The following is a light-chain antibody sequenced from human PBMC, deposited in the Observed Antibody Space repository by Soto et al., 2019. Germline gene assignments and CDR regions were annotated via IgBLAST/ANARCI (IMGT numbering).Light chain of an antibody. CDR3: KQYKIYSP. CDR1: QSMSSW. J-gene: IGKJ1*01. Sequence: DIQMTQSPSTLSASVGDKVTITCRASQSMSSWLAWYQQKPGKAPKLLIYKASILESGVPSRFSGSGSGTEFTLPISSLQPDDFATYSCKQYKIYSPFGQGPKVKIK. CDR2: KAS. V-gene: IGKV1-5*03.